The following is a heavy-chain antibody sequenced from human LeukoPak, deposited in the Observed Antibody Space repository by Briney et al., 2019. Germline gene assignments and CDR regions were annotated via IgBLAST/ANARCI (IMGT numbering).Heavy chain of an antibody. D-gene: IGHD6-19*01. CDR2: IYYSGST. CDR3: ARDGQWRYMDV. Sequence: SETLSLTCTVSGGSISTSNYYWSWIRQPPGKGLEWIGYIYYSGSTNYNPSLKSRVTISVDTSKNQFSLKLSSVTAADTAVYYCARDGQWRYMDVWGKGTTVTVSS. J-gene: IGHJ6*03. V-gene: IGHV4-61*01. CDR1: GGSISTSNYY.